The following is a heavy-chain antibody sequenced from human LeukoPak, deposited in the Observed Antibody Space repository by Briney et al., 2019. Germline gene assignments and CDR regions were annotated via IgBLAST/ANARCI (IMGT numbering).Heavy chain of an antibody. V-gene: IGHV3-21*01. Sequence: GGSLRLSCAASGFTFSSYSMNWVRQAPGKGLEWVSSISSSSSYIYYADSVKGRFTISRDNAKNSLYLQMNSLRAEDTAVYYCARVGNSYDSSGYYHPSHQFDYWGQGTLVTVSS. D-gene: IGHD3-22*01. CDR2: ISSSSSYI. CDR1: GFTFSSYS. J-gene: IGHJ4*02. CDR3: ARVGNSYDSSGYYHPSHQFDY.